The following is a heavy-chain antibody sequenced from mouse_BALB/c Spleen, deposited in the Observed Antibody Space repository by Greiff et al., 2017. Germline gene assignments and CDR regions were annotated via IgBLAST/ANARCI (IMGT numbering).Heavy chain of an antibody. CDR1: GYTFSSYW. Sequence: QVQLQQSGAELMKPGASVKISCKATGYTFSSYWIEWVKQRPGHGLEWIGEILPGSGSTNYNEKFKGKATFTADTSSNTAYMQLSSLTSEDSAGYYCARRGYDRADWGQGTLVTVSA. D-gene: IGHD2-2*01. CDR2: ILPGSGST. CDR3: ARRGYDRAD. J-gene: IGHJ3*01. V-gene: IGHV1-9*01.